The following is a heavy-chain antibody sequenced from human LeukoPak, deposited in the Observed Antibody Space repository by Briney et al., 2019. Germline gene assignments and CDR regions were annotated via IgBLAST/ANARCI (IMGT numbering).Heavy chain of an antibody. CDR2: INPNSGGA. V-gene: IGHV1-2*02. D-gene: IGHD6-13*01. CDR1: GYTFTEYY. J-gene: IGHJ4*02. Sequence: ASVKVSCKASGYTFTEYYMHGVRQAPGQGLEWMGWINPNSGGANYAQKLQGRVTMTTDTSTSTAYMELRSLRSDDTAVYYCARDRGIAADGTPIDYWGQGTLVTVSS. CDR3: ARDRGIAADGTPIDY.